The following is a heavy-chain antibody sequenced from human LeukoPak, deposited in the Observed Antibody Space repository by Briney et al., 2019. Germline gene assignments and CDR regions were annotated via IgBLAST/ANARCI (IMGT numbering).Heavy chain of an antibody. CDR2: MNPNSGNT. J-gene: IGHJ6*02. V-gene: IGHV1-8*01. CDR1: VYTFTSYD. D-gene: IGHD3-10*01. Sequence: ASVKVSCKASVYTFTSYDINWVRQATGQGLEWMGWMNPNSGNTGYAQKFQGRVTMTRNTSISTAYMELSSLRSEDTAVYYCARVRQLLWFGELTYYYGLDVWGQGTTVTVSS. CDR3: ARVRQLLWFGELTYYYGLDV.